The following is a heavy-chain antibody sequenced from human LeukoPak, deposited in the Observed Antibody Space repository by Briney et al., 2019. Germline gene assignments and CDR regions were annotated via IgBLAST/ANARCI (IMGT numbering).Heavy chain of an antibody. CDR1: GFTFSDYY. CDR2: ISSSGSTI. Sequence: GGSLRLSCAASGFTFSDYYMSWIRQAPGKGLEWVSYISSSGSTIYYADSVKGRFTISRDKAKNSLYLQMNSLRAEDTAVYYCARERPYCSSTSCSFPSGDAFDIWGQGTMVTVSS. J-gene: IGHJ3*02. V-gene: IGHV3-11*04. D-gene: IGHD2-2*01. CDR3: ARERPYCSSTSCSFPSGDAFDI.